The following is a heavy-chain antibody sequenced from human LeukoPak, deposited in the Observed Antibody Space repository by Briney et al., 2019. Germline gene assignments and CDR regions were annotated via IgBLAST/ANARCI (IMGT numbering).Heavy chain of an antibody. D-gene: IGHD6-19*01. V-gene: IGHV4-34*01. CDR1: GGSFSGYY. CDR3: ARGLGLTRWYSSGWPFDY. J-gene: IGHJ4*02. Sequence: QPSETLSLTCAVYGGSFSGYYWSWIRQPPGKGLEWIGEINHSGSTNYNPSLKSRVTISVDTSKNQFSLKLSSVTAADTAVYYCARGLGLTRWYSSGWPFDYWGQGTLVTVSS. CDR2: INHSGST.